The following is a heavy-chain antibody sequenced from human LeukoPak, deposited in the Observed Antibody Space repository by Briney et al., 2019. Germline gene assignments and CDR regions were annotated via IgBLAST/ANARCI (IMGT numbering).Heavy chain of an antibody. D-gene: IGHD6-19*01. CDR2: ISGSGGST. CDR3: AKALIAVAGTPGDY. Sequence: PGGSLRLSCAASGFTFSSHAMSWVRQAPGKALEWVSAISGSGGSTYYADSVKGRFTISRDNSKNTLYLQMNSLRAEDTAVYYCAKALIAVAGTPGDYWGQGTLVTVSS. J-gene: IGHJ4*02. V-gene: IGHV3-23*01. CDR1: GFTFSSHA.